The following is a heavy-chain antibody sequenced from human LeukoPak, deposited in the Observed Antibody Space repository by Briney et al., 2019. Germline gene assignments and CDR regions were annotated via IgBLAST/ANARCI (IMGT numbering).Heavy chain of an antibody. CDR2: IRYDGSNK. CDR3: ARDLRGYCSGGSCYSGLYY. J-gene: IGHJ4*02. CDR1: GFTFSSYG. D-gene: IGHD2-15*01. Sequence: GGSLRLSCAASGFTFSSYGMHWVRQASGKGLEWVAFIRYDGSNKYYADSVKGRFTISRDNSKNTLYLQMNSLRAEDTAVYYCARDLRGYCSGGSCYSGLYYWGQGTLVTVSS. V-gene: IGHV3-30*02.